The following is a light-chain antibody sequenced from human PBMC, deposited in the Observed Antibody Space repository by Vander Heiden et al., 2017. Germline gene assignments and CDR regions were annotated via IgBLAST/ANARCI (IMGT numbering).Light chain of an antibody. V-gene: IGKV3-20*01. CDR1: QSVSSSY. CDR2: GAS. Sequence: EIVLTQSLVTLSLSPGERATLSCRASQSVSSSYLAWYQQKPGQAPRLLIYGASSRATGIPDRFSGSGSGTDFTLTISRLEAEDFAVYYCQQYGSSPGTFGRGTKVEIK. J-gene: IGKJ4*02. CDR3: QQYGSSPGT.